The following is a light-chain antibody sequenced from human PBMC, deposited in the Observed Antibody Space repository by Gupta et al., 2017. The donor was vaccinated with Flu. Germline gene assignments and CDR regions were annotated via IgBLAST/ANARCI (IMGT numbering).Light chain of an antibody. CDR1: QGISNG. J-gene: IGKJ2*03. Sequence: DIQVTQSPSSLSASVGDRVTITCRASQGISNGLSWYQQKPVQAPTLLTYAASSLQSGVPFRSSDRESWPSFTLTMRSLPPAHVATSSCRRDSANWYS. CDR2: AAS. CDR3: RRDSANWYS. V-gene: IGKV1-27*01.